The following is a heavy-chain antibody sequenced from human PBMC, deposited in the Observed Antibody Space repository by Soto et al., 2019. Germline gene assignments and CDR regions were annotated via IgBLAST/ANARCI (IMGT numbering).Heavy chain of an antibody. Sequence: ASVTVSCKASGYTFTSSVISWVRQAPEQGLEWMGWISAYNGNTNYAQKLQGRVTMTTDTSTSTAYMELRSLRSDDTAVYYCARRGSTSYYYYGMDVWGQGTTVTVS. CDR3: ARRGSTSYYYYGMDV. V-gene: IGHV1-18*01. CDR1: GYTFTSSV. CDR2: ISAYNGNT. D-gene: IGHD2-2*01. J-gene: IGHJ6*02.